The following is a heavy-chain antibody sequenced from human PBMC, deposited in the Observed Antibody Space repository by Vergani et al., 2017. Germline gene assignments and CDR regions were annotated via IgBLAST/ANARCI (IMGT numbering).Heavy chain of an antibody. V-gene: IGHV1-18*01. J-gene: IGHJ6*03. CDR2: ISAYNGNT. CDR1: GYTFTSYG. CDR3: ARDGITGTTAPYYYDYMDV. D-gene: IGHD1-7*01. Sequence: QVQLVQSGAEVKKPGASVKVSCKASGYTFTSYGISWVRQAPGQGLEWMGWISAYNGNTNYAQKLQGRVTMTTDTSTSTAYMELRSLRSDATAVYYCARDGITGTTAPYYYDYMDVWGKGTTVTGSS.